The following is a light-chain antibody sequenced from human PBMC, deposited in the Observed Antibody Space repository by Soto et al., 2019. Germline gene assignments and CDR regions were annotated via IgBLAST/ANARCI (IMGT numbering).Light chain of an antibody. Sequence: QSALTQPASVSGSPGQSITISCTGTSSDVGGYNYVSWYQQHPGKAPKLMIYEVSNRPSGVSNRFSGSKSGNTASLTISGLQAEDEADYYCSSYTSSSTLVFGGGPKVIVL. V-gene: IGLV2-14*01. CDR3: SSYTSSSTLV. J-gene: IGLJ2*01. CDR2: EVS. CDR1: SSDVGGYNY.